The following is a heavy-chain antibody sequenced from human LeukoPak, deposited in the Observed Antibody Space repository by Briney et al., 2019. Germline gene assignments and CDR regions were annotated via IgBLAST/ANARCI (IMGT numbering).Heavy chain of an antibody. CDR2: IFYSGST. J-gene: IGHJ4*02. Sequence: SETLSLTCTVSGGSISSSSYYWGRIRQPPGKGLEWIGSIFYSGSTFYNPSIKSRVTISVDTSKNQFSLKLSSVTAADTAVFYCARQGSYSYGSGTYYNGHFDYWAQGILVTVSS. CDR1: GGSISSSSYY. V-gene: IGHV4-39*01. D-gene: IGHD3-10*01. CDR3: ARQGSYSYGSGTYYNGHFDY.